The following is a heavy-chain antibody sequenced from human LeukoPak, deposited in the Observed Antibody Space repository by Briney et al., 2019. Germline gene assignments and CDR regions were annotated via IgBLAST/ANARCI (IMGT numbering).Heavy chain of an antibody. Sequence: SETLSLTCTVSGGSISSSSYYWGWIRQPPGKGLEWIGSIYYSGSTNYNPSLKSRVTISVDTSKNQFSLKLSSVTAADTAVYYXXXXXXXVWGSYGPYYFDYWGQGTLVTVSS. CDR2: IYYSGST. J-gene: IGHJ4*02. CDR1: GGSISSSSYY. V-gene: IGHV4-39*07. D-gene: IGHD3-16*01. CDR3: XXXXXXVWGSYGPYYFDY.